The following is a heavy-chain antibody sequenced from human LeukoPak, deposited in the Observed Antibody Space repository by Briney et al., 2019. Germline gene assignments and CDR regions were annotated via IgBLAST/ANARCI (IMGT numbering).Heavy chain of an antibody. D-gene: IGHD3-10*01. CDR1: GYTFTNDG. V-gene: IGHV1-18*01. J-gene: IGHJ3*01. Sequence: ASVKVSCKASGYTFTNDGITWMRQTPGQGLEWMGWISASNGNTNYAQRFQGRITMTTDTSTSTVYMELRSLTSDDTAVYYCARNYYGSRSSDAFDVWGQGASVVVSS. CDR2: ISASNGNT. CDR3: ARNYYGSRSSDAFDV.